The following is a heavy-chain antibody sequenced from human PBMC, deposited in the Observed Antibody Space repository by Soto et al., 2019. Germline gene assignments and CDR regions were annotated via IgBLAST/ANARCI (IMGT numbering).Heavy chain of an antibody. CDR1: GDSVSTNSAT. CDR3: ARGNSAIRAFDV. Sequence: SQTLSLTCAISGDSVSTNSATWDWIRQSPSRGLEWLGRIYFRSRWYNDYAISVKSRINLNPDTSKNQFSLHLTSVTPEDAAVYYCARGNSAIRAFDVWGQGTMVTVSS. V-gene: IGHV6-1*01. J-gene: IGHJ3*01. CDR2: IYFRSRWYN. D-gene: IGHD4-17*01.